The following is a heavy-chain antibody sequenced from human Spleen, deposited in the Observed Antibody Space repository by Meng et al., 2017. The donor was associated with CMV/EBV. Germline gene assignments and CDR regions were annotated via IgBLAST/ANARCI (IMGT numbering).Heavy chain of an antibody. CDR3: ARGLTLYYYYYYAMDV. V-gene: IGHV3-21*01. D-gene: IGHD2-21*02. CDR1: GFTFSSYS. Sequence: GGSLRLSCAASGFTFSSYSMNWVRQAPGKGLEWVSSISSSSSYIYYADSVKGRFTISRDNAKNSLYLQMNSLRAEDSAVYYCARGLTLYYYYYYAMDVWGQGTTVTVSS. J-gene: IGHJ6*02. CDR2: ISSSSSYI.